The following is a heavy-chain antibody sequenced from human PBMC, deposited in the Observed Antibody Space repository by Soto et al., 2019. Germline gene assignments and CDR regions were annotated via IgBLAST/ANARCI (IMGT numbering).Heavy chain of an antibody. V-gene: IGHV3-30-3*01. CDR3: ARARKTQDVSVLGDGAFDI. Sequence: GGSLRLSCAASGFTFSSYAMHWVRQAPGKGLEWVAVISYDGSNKYYADSVKGRFTISRDNSKNTLYLQMNSLRAEDTAVYYCARARKTQDVSVLGDGAFDIWGQGTMVTVSS. CDR2: ISYDGSNK. CDR1: GFTFSSYA. D-gene: IGHD1-26*01. J-gene: IGHJ3*02.